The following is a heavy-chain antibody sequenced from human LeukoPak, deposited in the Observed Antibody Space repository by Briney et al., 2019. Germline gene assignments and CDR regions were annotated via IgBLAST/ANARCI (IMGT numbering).Heavy chain of an antibody. J-gene: IGHJ5*02. V-gene: IGHV3-23*01. CDR1: GFTFSSYA. CDR2: ISGSDGST. Sequence: GGSLRLSCAASGFTFSSYAMSWVRQAPGKGLEWVSGISGSDGSTNYADSVKGRFTISRENSKNTLYLQMNSLRAEDTAVYYCARGLDGRTPYDCFDPWGQGTLVTVSS. D-gene: IGHD3-3*01. CDR3: ARGLDGRTPYDCFDP.